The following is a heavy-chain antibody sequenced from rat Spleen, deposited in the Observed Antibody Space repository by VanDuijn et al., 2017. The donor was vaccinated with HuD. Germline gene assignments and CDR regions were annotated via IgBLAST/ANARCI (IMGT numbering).Heavy chain of an antibody. D-gene: IGHD1-11*01. CDR3: TRGDYGGNWFAY. J-gene: IGHJ3*01. CDR1: GFTFNNYW. CDR2: ISNTGGSI. V-gene: IGHV5-31*01. Sequence: EVQLVESGGGLVQPGRSLKLSCVGSGFTFNNYWMAWIRQAPGKGLEWVASISNTGGSIYYPDSVKGRFTISRHNTQNTLYLQMNSLRSEDTATYYCTRGDYGGNWFAYWGQGTLVTVSS.